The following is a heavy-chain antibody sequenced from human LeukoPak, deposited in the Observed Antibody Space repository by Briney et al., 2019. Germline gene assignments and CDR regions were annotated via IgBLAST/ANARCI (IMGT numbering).Heavy chain of an antibody. Sequence: ASVKVSCKASGYTFTSYYMHWVRQAPGQGLEWMGIINPSGGSTSYAQKFQGRVTITADKSTSTAYMELSSLRSEDTAVYYCARTRSGSSGDYWGQGTLVTVSS. CDR3: ARTRSGSSGDY. V-gene: IGHV1-46*01. CDR1: GYTFTSYY. D-gene: IGHD1-26*01. CDR2: INPSGGST. J-gene: IGHJ4*02.